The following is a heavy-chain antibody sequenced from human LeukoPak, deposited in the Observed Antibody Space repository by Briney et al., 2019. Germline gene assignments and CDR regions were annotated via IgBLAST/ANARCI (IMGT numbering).Heavy chain of an antibody. Sequence: PSETLSLTCAVYGGSFSGYYWSWIRQPPGKGLEWIGEINHSGSTNYNPSLKSRVTISVDTSKNQFSLKLSSVTAADTAVYYCARGRSSYYYDSSGYYRNSWFDPWGQGTLVTVSS. D-gene: IGHD3-22*01. CDR3: ARGRSSYYYDSSGYYRNSWFDP. J-gene: IGHJ5*02. V-gene: IGHV4-34*01. CDR1: GGSFSGYY. CDR2: INHSGST.